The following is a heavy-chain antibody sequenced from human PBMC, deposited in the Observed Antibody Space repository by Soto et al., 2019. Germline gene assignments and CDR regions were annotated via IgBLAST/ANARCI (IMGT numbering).Heavy chain of an antibody. Sequence: QVQLVQSGAEVKKPGASVTVSCKASGYTFTSFAIHWVRQAPGQRPEWMGWINADTGNTKYSQRFQGRVTFARDTSAHTAYMQASSVRSEDTAVYFCAREVVSGYDLGYWGQGTLVTFSS. CDR1: GYTFTSFA. J-gene: IGHJ4*02. CDR3: AREVVSGYDLGY. V-gene: IGHV1-3*01. CDR2: INADTGNT. D-gene: IGHD5-12*01.